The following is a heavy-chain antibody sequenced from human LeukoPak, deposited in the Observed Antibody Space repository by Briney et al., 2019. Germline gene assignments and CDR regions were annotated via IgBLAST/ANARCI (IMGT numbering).Heavy chain of an antibody. V-gene: IGHV4-39*07. D-gene: IGHD3-10*01. CDR3: AEPSNYYGSATDAFDF. CDR2: IYYSGST. J-gene: IGHJ3*01. Sequence: SETLSLTCTVSGGSISSSYSYWGWIRQPPGKGLEWIGNIYYSGSTYYNPSLKSRVTISVDTSKNHFSLKLNSVTAADTAVYYCAEPSNYYGSATDAFDFWGQGTMVTVSS. CDR1: GGSISSSYSY.